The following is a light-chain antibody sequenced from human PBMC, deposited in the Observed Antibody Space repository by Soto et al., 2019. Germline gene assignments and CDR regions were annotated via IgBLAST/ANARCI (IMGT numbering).Light chain of an antibody. CDR1: QSVLSSSNNKDY. Sequence: DIVMTQSPDSLAVSLGERATINCKSSQSVLSSSNNKDYLAWYQKKPGQPPKLLIYWASTRESGVPDRFSGRGSGTDFTLTIGSLQAEDVAVYYCQQYYTTPAITFGQGTRLEIK. V-gene: IGKV4-1*01. CDR2: WAS. J-gene: IGKJ5*01. CDR3: QQYYTTPAIT.